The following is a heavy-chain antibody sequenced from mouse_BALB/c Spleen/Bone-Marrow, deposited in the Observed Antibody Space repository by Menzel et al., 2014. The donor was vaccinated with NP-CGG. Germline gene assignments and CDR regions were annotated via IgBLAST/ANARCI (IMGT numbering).Heavy chain of an antibody. CDR1: GYTFTGYW. D-gene: IGHD4-1*01. J-gene: IGHJ1*01. CDR2: IDASDSYT. V-gene: IGHV1-69*01. CDR3: ARGTGWYFDV. Sequence: VQLVESGAELVMPGASVKMSCKASGYTFTGYWMHWVKQRPGQGLEWIGAIDASDSYTSYNQKFKGKATLTVDESSSTAYMQLSSLTSEDSAVYYCARGTGWYFDVWGAGTTVTVSS.